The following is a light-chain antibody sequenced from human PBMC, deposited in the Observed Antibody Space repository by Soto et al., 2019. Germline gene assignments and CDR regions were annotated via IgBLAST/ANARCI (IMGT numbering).Light chain of an antibody. CDR3: NSYTSKSTGV. Sequence: QSVLTQPASVSGSPGQSITISCTGTSSDVGGYNYVSWYQQHPGKAPKLIIYEVSNRPSGVSNGFSGSKSGNTASLTISGLQAEDEADYYCNSYTSKSTGVFGTGTKLTVL. CDR2: EVS. V-gene: IGLV2-14*01. CDR1: SSDVGGYNY. J-gene: IGLJ1*01.